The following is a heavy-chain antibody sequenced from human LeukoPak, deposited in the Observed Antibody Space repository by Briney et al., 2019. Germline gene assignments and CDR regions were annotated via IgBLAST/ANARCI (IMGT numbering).Heavy chain of an antibody. Sequence: GGSLRLSCAVSGITFRDYWLTWVRQPPGKGLEWVANIKQDGSEKYYVDSVKGRFTVSRDNANNSLFLQMNSLRADDTAVYYCARSFRKSPDYWGQGTLVTVSS. CDR1: GITFRDYW. CDR2: IKQDGSEK. CDR3: ARSFRKSPDY. V-gene: IGHV3-7*03. J-gene: IGHJ4*02.